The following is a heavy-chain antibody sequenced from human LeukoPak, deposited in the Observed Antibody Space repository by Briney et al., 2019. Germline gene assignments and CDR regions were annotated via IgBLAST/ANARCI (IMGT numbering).Heavy chain of an antibody. CDR2: ITNSGRST. CDR1: GFSFSNYF. D-gene: IGHD1-26*01. J-gene: IGHJ4*02. Sequence: PGGSLRLSCEASGFSFSNYFISWIRQAPGKGLEWVSYITNSGRSTNYADAVKGRFTISRDNTKKSVYLEMTDLRPEDTAVYYCAREASGNYYVFDSWGQGTLVTVPS. CDR3: AREASGNYYVFDS. V-gene: IGHV3-11*04.